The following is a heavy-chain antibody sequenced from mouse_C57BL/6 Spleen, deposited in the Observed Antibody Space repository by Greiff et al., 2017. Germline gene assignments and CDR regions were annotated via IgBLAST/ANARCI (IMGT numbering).Heavy chain of an antibody. CDR3: ARRASTTVAYWYFDV. V-gene: IGHV1-69*01. Sequence: QVQLQQPGAELVMPGASVKLSCKASGYTFTSYWMHWVKQRPGQGLEWIGEIDPSDSYTNYNQKFKGKSTLTVDKSSSTAYMQLSSLTSEDSAVYYCARRASTTVAYWYFDVWGTGTTVTVSS. CDR2: IDPSDSYT. J-gene: IGHJ1*03. D-gene: IGHD1-1*01. CDR1: GYTFTSYW.